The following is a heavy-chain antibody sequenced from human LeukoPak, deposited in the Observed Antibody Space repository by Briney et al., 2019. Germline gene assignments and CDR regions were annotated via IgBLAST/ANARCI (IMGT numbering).Heavy chain of an antibody. CDR3: ARSSAGGWFDP. J-gene: IGHJ5*02. D-gene: IGHD3-10*01. CDR1: GGSFSGYY. CDR2: IYYSGST. V-gene: IGHV4-59*01. Sequence: SETLSLTCAVYGGSFSGYYWSWIRQPPGKGLEWIGYIYYSGSTNYNPSLKSRVTISVDTSKNQFSLKLSSVTAADTAVYYCARSSAGGWFDPWGQGTLVTVSS.